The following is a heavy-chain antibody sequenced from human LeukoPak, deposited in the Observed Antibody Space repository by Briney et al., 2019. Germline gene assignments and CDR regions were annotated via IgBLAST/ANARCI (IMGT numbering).Heavy chain of an antibody. J-gene: IGHJ4*02. V-gene: IGHV4-61*01. CDR2: IYYSGST. Sequence: SETLSLTCTVSGGSVSSGNYYWSWIRQPPGKGLEWIGYIYYSGSTNYNPSLKSRVTISVDTSKNQFSLKLSSVTAADTAVYYCAREKDGYILVDWGQGTLVTVSS. D-gene: IGHD5-24*01. CDR3: AREKDGYILVD. CDR1: GGSVSSGNYY.